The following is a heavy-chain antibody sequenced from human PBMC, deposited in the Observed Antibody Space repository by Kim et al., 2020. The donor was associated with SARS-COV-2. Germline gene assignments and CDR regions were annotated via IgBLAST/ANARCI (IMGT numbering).Heavy chain of an antibody. CDR2: ISGSGGST. CDR3: ARPYIPDEGYGTPDAFDI. D-gene: IGHD2-8*01. CDR1: GFTFSSYA. V-gene: IGHV3-23*01. Sequence: GGSLRLSCAASGFTFSSYAMSWVRQAPGKGLEWVSAISGSGGSTYYADSVKGRFTISRDNSKNTLYLQMNSLRAEDTAVYYCARPYIPDEGYGTPDAFDIWGQGTMVTVSS. J-gene: IGHJ3*02.